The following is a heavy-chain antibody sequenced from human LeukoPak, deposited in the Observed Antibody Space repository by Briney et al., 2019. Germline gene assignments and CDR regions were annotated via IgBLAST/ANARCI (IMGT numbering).Heavy chain of an antibody. J-gene: IGHJ4*02. CDR3: ARSGYLWGFDY. Sequence: ASVKVSCKASGYTFTAYYMHWVRLAPGQGLEWMGWITPNSGGTKYAQRFQGRVTMTRDTSISTAYMELSGLRSDDTAVYYCARSGYLWGFDYWGQGTLVTVSS. CDR2: ITPNSGGT. D-gene: IGHD5-18*01. CDR1: GYTFTAYY. V-gene: IGHV1-2*02.